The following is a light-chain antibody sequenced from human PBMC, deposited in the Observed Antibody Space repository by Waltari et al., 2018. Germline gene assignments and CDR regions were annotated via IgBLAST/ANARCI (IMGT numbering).Light chain of an antibody. CDR2: DAS. CDR1: QSVSRT. Sequence: EIVLTQSPGTLSLSPGERATLSCRASQSVSRTLAWYQQKPGQAPRLLIYDASSRATGIPDRFSGSGSGTDFSLTISRLEPEDFAVYYCQEYGTLPATFGQGTKVEIK. V-gene: IGKV3-20*01. J-gene: IGKJ1*01. CDR3: QEYGTLPAT.